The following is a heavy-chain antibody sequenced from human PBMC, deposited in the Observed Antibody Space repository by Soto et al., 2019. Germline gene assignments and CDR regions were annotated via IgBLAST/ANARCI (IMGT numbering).Heavy chain of an antibody. V-gene: IGHV3-23*01. J-gene: IGHJ4*02. Sequence: VSLRLSCAASGFTFSSYAMGWVRQAPGKGLEWVSAISGSGGSTYYADSVKGRFTISRDNSKNTLYLQMNSLRAEDTAGDDGAKVLRDRETWGQGTLVTVYS. CDR1: GFTFSSYA. CDR2: ISGSGGST. D-gene: IGHD1-26*01. CDR3: AKVLRDRET.